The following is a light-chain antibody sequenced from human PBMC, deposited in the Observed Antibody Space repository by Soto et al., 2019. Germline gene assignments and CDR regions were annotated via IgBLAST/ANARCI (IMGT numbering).Light chain of an antibody. V-gene: IGLV1-44*01. CDR3: ASWDDSLNGWV. Sequence: QSVVTQPPSTSGTPGQRATISCSGSSSNIGSNTVNWYQHIPGTAPKLLMFGDNERPSGVPDRFSGSKSGTSASLAISGLQSEDEADYYCASWDDSLNGWVFGGGTKLTVL. CDR1: SSNIGSNT. J-gene: IGLJ3*02. CDR2: GDN.